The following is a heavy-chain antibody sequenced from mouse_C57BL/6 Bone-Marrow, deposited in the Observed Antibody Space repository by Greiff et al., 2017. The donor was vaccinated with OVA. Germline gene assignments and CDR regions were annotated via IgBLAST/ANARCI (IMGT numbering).Heavy chain of an antibody. Sequence: QVQLQQSGAELARPGASVKLSCKASGYTFTSYGISWVKQRTGQGLEWIGEIYPRSGNTYYNEKFKGKATLTADKSSSTAYMELRSLTSEDSAVYFCARFYYGNYNGIAYWGQGTLVTVSA. D-gene: IGHD2-1*01. V-gene: IGHV1-81*01. CDR1: GYTFTSYG. CDR2: IYPRSGNT. CDR3: ARFYYGNYNGIAY. J-gene: IGHJ3*01.